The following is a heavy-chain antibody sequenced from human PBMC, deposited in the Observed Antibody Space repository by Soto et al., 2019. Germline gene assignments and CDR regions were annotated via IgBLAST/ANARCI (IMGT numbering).Heavy chain of an antibody. V-gene: IGHV3-33*01. Sequence: QVQLVESGGGVVQPGRSLRLSCAAPGFTFSRYGMHWVRQAPGKGLEWVAVILDDGSDQNYVDSVKGRFTISRDNSKNSLYRQINILRAEDTAVYYCARDDDYCDHGFEYWGQGTLVTVSS. J-gene: IGHJ4*02. CDR2: ILDDGSDQ. CDR1: GFTFSRYG. D-gene: IGHD4-17*01. CDR3: ARDDDYCDHGFEY.